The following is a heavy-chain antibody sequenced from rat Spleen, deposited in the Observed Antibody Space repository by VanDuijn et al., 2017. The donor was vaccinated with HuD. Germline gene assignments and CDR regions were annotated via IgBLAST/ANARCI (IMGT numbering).Heavy chain of an antibody. CDR1: GFTFNTYG. CDR2: ISYDGGNT. Sequence: EVQLVESGGGLVQPGRSMKLSCVASGFTFNTYGMAWVRQAPKKGLEWVAYISYDGGNTYYRDSVKGRFTISRDNAKNTQYLQMDSLRSEDTATYYCARGGTTTGYWGQGVMVTVSS. CDR3: ARGGTTTGY. V-gene: IGHV5S13*01. D-gene: IGHD1-10*01. J-gene: IGHJ2*01.